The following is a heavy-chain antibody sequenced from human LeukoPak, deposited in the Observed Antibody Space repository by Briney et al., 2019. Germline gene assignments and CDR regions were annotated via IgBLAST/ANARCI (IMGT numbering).Heavy chain of an antibody. CDR3: ARGVVGATTGWYFDL. D-gene: IGHD1-26*01. V-gene: IGHV3-33*01. CDR2: IWSDESNK. J-gene: IGHJ2*01. Sequence: PGGSLRLSCAASGFTFSNYGMHWGRQAPGKGLEWVAVIWSDESNKYYADSVKGRFTISRDNFKNTLYLHMNRLRAEDTTVYYCARGVVGATTGWYFDLWGRGTLVTVSS. CDR1: GFTFSNYG.